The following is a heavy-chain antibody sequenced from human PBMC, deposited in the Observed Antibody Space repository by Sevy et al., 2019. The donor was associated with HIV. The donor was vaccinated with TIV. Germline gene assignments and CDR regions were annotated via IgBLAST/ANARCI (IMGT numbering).Heavy chain of an antibody. J-gene: IGHJ4*02. Sequence: GGSLRLSCAAPGFTFSNAWMSWVRQAPGKGLEWVGRIKGKIYDGTIDYPAPVKGRFSISRDDSKNTLYLQMNSLKTDDTAVYYCTTASWSQEDYYNYWGQGTLVTVSS. CDR1: GFTFSNAW. D-gene: IGHD6-13*01. V-gene: IGHV3-15*01. CDR2: IKGKIYDGTI. CDR3: TTASWSQEDYYNY.